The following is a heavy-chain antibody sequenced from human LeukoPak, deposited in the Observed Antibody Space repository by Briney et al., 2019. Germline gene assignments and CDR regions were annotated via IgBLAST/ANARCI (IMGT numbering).Heavy chain of an antibody. Sequence: PGGSLRPSCAASGFTFSSYSMNWVRQAPGKGLEWVSSISSSSSYIYYADSVKGRFTISRDNAKNSLYLQMNSLRAEDTAVYYCARVGIYYYDSSGPQVYWGQGTLVTVSS. CDR3: ARVGIYYYDSSGPQVY. J-gene: IGHJ4*02. CDR1: GFTFSSYS. CDR2: ISSSSSYI. V-gene: IGHV3-21*01. D-gene: IGHD3-22*01.